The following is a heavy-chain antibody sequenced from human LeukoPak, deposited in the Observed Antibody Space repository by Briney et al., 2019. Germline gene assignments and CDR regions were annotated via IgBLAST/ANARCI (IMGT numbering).Heavy chain of an antibody. J-gene: IGHJ4*02. Sequence: GGSLRLSCAASGFTFSSYGMHWVRQAPGKGLEWVAVISYDGSNKYYADSVKGRFTISRDNSKNTLYLQMNSLRAEDTAVYYCSKDLSCSGGSCYTYWGQGTLVTVSS. CDR1: GFTFSSYG. CDR3: SKDLSCSGGSCYTY. CDR2: ISYDGSNK. V-gene: IGHV3-30*18. D-gene: IGHD2-15*01.